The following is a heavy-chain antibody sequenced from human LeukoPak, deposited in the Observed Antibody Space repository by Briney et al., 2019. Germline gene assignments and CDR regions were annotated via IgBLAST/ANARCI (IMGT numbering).Heavy chain of an antibody. Sequence: SGGSLRLSCAASGFTFSSYNMNWVRQAPGKGLEWVSGISHTGGSTYYADSVKGRFTISRDNSKNTLSLQMNSLTAEDTSVYYCAKEPRITGRLNYLDYWGQGTLVTVSS. CDR3: AKEPRITGRLNYLDY. D-gene: IGHD6-6*01. CDR1: GFTFSSYN. CDR2: ISHTGGST. V-gene: IGHV3-23*01. J-gene: IGHJ4*02.